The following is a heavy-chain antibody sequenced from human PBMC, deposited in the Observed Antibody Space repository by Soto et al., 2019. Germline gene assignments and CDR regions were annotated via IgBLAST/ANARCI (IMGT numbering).Heavy chain of an antibody. V-gene: IGHV1-18*01. CDR3: ARDHGPWSQGRWFGH. D-gene: IGHD2-8*01. Sequence: QVKLVQSGAEVKKPGASVQVSCKASGYTFITYGISWVRQAPGQGLEGMVWISTYNGNTNYLQKFQGRVTMTTDTSTSTAYMELRSLRSDDTAVYYCARDHGPWSQGRWFGHWGQGTLVTVSS. J-gene: IGHJ5*02. CDR2: ISTYNGNT. CDR1: GYTFITYG.